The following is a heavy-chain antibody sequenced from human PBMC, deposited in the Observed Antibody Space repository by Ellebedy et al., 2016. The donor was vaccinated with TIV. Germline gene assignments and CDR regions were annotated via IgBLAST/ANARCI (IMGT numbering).Heavy chain of an antibody. Sequence: MPSETLSLTCAVYGGSFSGYSWSWIRQPPGKGLEWIGEINHSVSTSYNPSLKSRVTISVDTSKNQFSLKLSSVTAADTAVYYCAKENYGMDAWGQGTTVIVSS. CDR2: INHSVST. CDR3: AKENYGMDA. CDR1: GGSFSGYS. J-gene: IGHJ6*02. V-gene: IGHV4-34*01.